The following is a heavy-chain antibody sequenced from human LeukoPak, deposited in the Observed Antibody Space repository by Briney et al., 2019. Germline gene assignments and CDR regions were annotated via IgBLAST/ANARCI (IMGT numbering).Heavy chain of an antibody. V-gene: IGHV4-34*01. Sequence: SETLSLTCAVYGGSFSGYYWSWIRQPPGKGLEWIGEINHSGSPNYNPPLKSRVTISVDTSKNQFSLKLSSVTAADTAVYYCARRKVGVITMVRGVTYFDYWGQGTLVTVSS. CDR2: INHSGSP. CDR3: ARRKVGVITMVRGVTYFDY. J-gene: IGHJ4*02. D-gene: IGHD3-10*01. CDR1: GGSFSGYY.